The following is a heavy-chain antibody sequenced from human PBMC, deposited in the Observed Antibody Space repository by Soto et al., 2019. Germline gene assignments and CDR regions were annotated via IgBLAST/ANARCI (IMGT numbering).Heavy chain of an antibody. Sequence: SLRLSCAASGFTFSSYAMSWVRQAPGKGLEWVSAISGSGGSTYYADSVKGRFTISRDNSKNTLYLQMNSLRAEDTAVYYCAKDQGPPGTMNVWGQGTMVTVSS. CDR3: AKDQGPPGTMNV. J-gene: IGHJ6*02. V-gene: IGHV3-23*01. CDR2: ISGSGGST. D-gene: IGHD1-1*01. CDR1: GFTFSSYA.